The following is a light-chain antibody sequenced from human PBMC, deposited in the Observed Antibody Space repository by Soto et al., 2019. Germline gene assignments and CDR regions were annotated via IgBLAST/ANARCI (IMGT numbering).Light chain of an antibody. J-gene: IGKJ5*01. Sequence: EIVMTQSPATLSVFPGERATLSCRASQSVGSYLAWYQQKPGQAPRLLMYGASTRATGIPARFSGSGSGTEITLTIFSLQSEDIAVYYCQQYYNYITFGQGTRL. V-gene: IGKV3-15*01. CDR1: QSVGSY. CDR2: GAS. CDR3: QQYYNYIT.